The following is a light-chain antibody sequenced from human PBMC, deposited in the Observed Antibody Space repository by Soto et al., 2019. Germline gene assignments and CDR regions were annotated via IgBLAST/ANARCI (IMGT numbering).Light chain of an antibody. CDR3: QQYSGWPPLT. CDR2: GAS. J-gene: IGKJ1*01. Sequence: MMARSPATMSVSPGERSTLSCSIIHRVISNLVWYQQKPGQAPRLLIYGASARATGIPARFSGTGSGTEFTLTISNLQSEDFAVYYCQQYSGWPPLTFGQGTKVDIK. V-gene: IGKV3-15*01. CDR1: HRVISN.